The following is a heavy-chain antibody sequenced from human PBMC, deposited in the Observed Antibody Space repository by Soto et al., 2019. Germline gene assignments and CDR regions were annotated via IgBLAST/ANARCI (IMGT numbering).Heavy chain of an antibody. CDR3: ARTRRSGWWYFDY. D-gene: IGHD6-19*01. CDR2: IYYSGST. Sequence: SETLSLTCTVSGGSISSGDYYWSWIRQPPGKGLEWIGYIYYSGSTYYNPSLKSRVTISVDTSKNQFSLKLSSVTAADTAVYYCARTRRSGWWYFDYWGQGTLVTVSS. V-gene: IGHV4-30-4*01. J-gene: IGHJ4*02. CDR1: GGSISSGDYY.